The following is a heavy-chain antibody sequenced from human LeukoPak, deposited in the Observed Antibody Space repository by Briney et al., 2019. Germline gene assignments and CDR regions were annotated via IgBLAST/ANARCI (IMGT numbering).Heavy chain of an antibody. D-gene: IGHD2-2*01. V-gene: IGHV1-18*01. Sequence: GASVKVSCKASGYTFTSYGISWVRQAPGQGLEWMGWISAYNGNTNYAQKFQGRVTMTRDTSTSTVYMELSSLRSEDTAVYYCATGERRDSCLDYWGQGTLVTVSS. CDR3: ATGERRDSCLDY. CDR2: ISAYNGNT. CDR1: GYTFTSYG. J-gene: IGHJ4*02.